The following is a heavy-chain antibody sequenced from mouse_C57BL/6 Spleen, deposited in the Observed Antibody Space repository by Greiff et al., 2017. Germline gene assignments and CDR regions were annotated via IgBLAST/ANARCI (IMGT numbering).Heavy chain of an antibody. CDR1: GFTFSSYA. D-gene: IGHD2-4*01. J-gene: IGHJ1*03. V-gene: IGHV5-4*03. CDR2: ISDGGSYT. CDR3: ASYDYDWYFDV. Sequence: EVKLVESGGGLVKPGGSLKLSCAASGFTFSSYAMSWVRQTPEKRLEWVATISDGGSYTYYPDNVKGRFTISRDNAKNNLYLQMSHLKSEDTAMYYCASYDYDWYFDVWGTGTTVTVSS.